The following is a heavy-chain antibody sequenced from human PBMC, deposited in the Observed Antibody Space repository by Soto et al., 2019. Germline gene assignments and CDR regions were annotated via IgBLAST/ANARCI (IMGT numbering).Heavy chain of an antibody. CDR3: ARGEVGDIVLMVYATHYYYYGMDV. Sequence: QVQLVQSGAEVKKPGSSVKVSCKASGGTFSSYAISWVRQAPGQGLEWMGGIIPIFGTANYAQKFQGRVTITADESTSTAYMELSSLRSEDTAVYYCARGEVGDIVLMVYATHYYYYGMDVWGQGTTVTVSS. CDR2: IIPIFGTA. D-gene: IGHD2-8*01. J-gene: IGHJ6*02. V-gene: IGHV1-69*12. CDR1: GGTFSSYA.